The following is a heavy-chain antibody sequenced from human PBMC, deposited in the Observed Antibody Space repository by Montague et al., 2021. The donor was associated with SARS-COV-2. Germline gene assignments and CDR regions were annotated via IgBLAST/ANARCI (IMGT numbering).Heavy chain of an antibody. CDR1: GGSISRYF. CDR2: VHDIESS. J-gene: IGHJ4*02. V-gene: IGHV4-59*01. CDR3: ARVTLGGRDGRTRQYDGLDS. Sequence: SEILSLTCTVSGGSISRYFWNWIRRTPGKGLEWMGYVHDIESSIYNPSLQSRITILLDTPKNQFSLRLNAVTAADTAVYYCARVTLGGRDGRTRQYDGLDSWGQGILVTVSS. D-gene: IGHD3-16*01.